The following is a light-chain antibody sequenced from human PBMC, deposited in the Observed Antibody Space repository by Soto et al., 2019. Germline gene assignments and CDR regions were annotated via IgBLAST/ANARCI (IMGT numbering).Light chain of an antibody. V-gene: IGLV1-51*01. CDR1: SSNIGNNY. J-gene: IGLJ3*02. Sequence: QSVLTQPPSVSAAPGQKVTISCSGRSSNIGNNYVSWYQQLPGTAPKLLIYDNNKRPSGIPDRFSGSKSGTSATLGITGRQTGDEADYYCGTWDSSLSCWVFGGGTKVTVL. CDR3: GTWDSSLSCWV. CDR2: DNN.